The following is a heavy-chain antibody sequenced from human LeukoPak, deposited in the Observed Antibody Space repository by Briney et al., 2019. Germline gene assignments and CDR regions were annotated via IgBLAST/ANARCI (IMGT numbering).Heavy chain of an antibody. Sequence: SETLSLTCTVSGVSITSYYWSWIRQPAGKGLEWIGRMYTSGTTDYNPSLKSRVTMSVDTSKNQFSLKLASVPAADTATYYCARYDITGLDYWGQGTLVTVSS. V-gene: IGHV4-4*07. J-gene: IGHJ4*02. CDR1: GVSITSYY. CDR2: MYTSGTT. CDR3: ARYDITGLDY. D-gene: IGHD3-22*01.